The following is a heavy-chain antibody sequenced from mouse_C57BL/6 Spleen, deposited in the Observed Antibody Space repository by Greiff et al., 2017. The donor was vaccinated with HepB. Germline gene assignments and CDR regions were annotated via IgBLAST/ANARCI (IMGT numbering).Heavy chain of an antibody. Sequence: VQLKESGPELVKPGASVKMSCKASGYTFTDYNMHWVKQSHGKSLEWIGYINPNNGGTSYNQKFKGKATLTVNKSSSTAYMELRSLTSEDSAVYYCARSLNWEDFDYWGQGTTLTVSS. CDR2: INPNNGGT. CDR3: ARSLNWEDFDY. CDR1: GYTFTDYN. V-gene: IGHV1-22*01. D-gene: IGHD4-1*02. J-gene: IGHJ2*01.